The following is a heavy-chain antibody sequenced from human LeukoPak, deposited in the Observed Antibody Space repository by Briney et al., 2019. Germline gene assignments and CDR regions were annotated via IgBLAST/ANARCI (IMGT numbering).Heavy chain of an antibody. J-gene: IGHJ3*01. CDR1: GFTFSRHY. Sequence: GGSLRLSCAASGFTFSRHYMSWVRQAPGKGLEWVANVDQDGSDKYFVDSVKGRFTISRDNAKNSLYLQMNSLRADDAAVYYCAREAIVATSDDAFDLWGQGTMVTVS. CDR2: VDQDGSDK. V-gene: IGHV3-7*01. D-gene: IGHD5-12*01. CDR3: AREAIVATSDDAFDL.